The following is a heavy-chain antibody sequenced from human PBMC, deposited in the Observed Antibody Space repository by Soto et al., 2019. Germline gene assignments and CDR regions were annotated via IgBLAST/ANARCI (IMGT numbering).Heavy chain of an antibody. J-gene: IGHJ1*01. CDR3: ANGDSSGFEYFQS. Sequence: QVQLVESGGGVVQPGMTLRLSCTASGFTFSSHGMHWVRQAPGTGLEWVAVVSFDGTNKNYADSVRGRFTISRDNSKNTLDLQMSSLRAEDTAVYYCANGDSSGFEYFQSWGQGTLVTVSS. V-gene: IGHV3-30*18. CDR2: VSFDGTNK. CDR1: GFTFSSHG. D-gene: IGHD3-22*01.